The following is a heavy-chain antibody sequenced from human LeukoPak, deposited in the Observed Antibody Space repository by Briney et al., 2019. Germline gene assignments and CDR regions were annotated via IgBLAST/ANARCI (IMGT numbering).Heavy chain of an antibody. V-gene: IGHV3-21*01. J-gene: IGHJ6*03. CDR2: ISSSSSYI. Sequence: GGSLRLSCAASGFTFSSYSMNWVRQAPGKGLEWVSSISSSSSYIYYADSVKGRFTISRDNAKNSLYLQMNSLRAEDTAVYYCARGTGGDYYYYYMDVWGKGTTVTVSS. CDR1: GFTFSSYS. CDR3: ARGTGGDYYYYYMDV. D-gene: IGHD1-1*01.